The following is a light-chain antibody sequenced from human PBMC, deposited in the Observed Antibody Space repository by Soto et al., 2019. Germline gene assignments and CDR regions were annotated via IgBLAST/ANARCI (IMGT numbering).Light chain of an antibody. Sequence: QSALTQPASVSGSPGQSITISCTGTSSDVGGYHYVSWYQQHPGKAPKLMIYDVSNRPSGVSNRFSGSKSGNTASLTISGLQAEDEADYYCSSSTSSSPLVVFGTGTKLTVL. CDR3: SSSTSSSPLVV. J-gene: IGLJ1*01. V-gene: IGLV2-14*01. CDR1: SSDVGGYHY. CDR2: DVS.